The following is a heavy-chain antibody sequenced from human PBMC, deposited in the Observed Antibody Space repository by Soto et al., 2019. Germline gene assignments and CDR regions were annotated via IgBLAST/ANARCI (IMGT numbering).Heavy chain of an antibody. J-gene: IGHJ6*03. CDR2: INPSGGST. V-gene: IGHV1-46*03. Sequence: ASVKVSCKASGYTFTSYYMHWVRQAPGQGLEWMGIINPSGGSTSYAQKFQGRVTMTRDTSTSKVYMELSSLRSEDTAVYYCARDRGGYSYAPDYYYYYMDVWGKGTTVTVSS. D-gene: IGHD5-18*01. CDR1: GYTFTSYY. CDR3: ARDRGGYSYAPDYYYYYMDV.